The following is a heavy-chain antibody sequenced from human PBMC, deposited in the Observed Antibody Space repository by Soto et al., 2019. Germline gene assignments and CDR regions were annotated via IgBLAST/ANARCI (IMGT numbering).Heavy chain of an antibody. CDR2: IYHGGTT. CDR1: GDSLSGGTKY. Sequence: SSETLSLTCTVSGDSLSGGTKYWNWVRQPPGKGLEWIGYIYHGGTTKYNLSLKSRVTISQDTSKNQFSLEIHSVVPSDTAVYYCAGDWGPYWFDPWGQGILVTVS. V-gene: IGHV4-61*01. J-gene: IGHJ5*02. D-gene: IGHD3-16*01. CDR3: AGDWGPYWFDP.